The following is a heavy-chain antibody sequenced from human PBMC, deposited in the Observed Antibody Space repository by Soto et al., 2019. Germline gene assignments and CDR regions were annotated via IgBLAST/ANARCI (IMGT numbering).Heavy chain of an antibody. V-gene: IGHV3-30-3*01. Sequence: GGSLRLSCAASGFTFSSYAMHWVRQAPGKGLEWVAVISYDGSNKYYADSVKGRFTISRDNSKNTLYLQMNSLRAEDTAVYYCAKENFTVMYNWFDPWGQGTLVTVSS. J-gene: IGHJ5*02. CDR1: GFTFSSYA. CDR3: AKENFTVMYNWFDP. D-gene: IGHD4-17*01. CDR2: ISYDGSNK.